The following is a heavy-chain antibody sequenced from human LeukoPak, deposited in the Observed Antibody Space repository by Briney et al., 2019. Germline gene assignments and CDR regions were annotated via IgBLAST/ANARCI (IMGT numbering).Heavy chain of an antibody. D-gene: IGHD1-26*01. V-gene: IGHV3-23*01. CDR3: AKVWGSYSTGYFDY. J-gene: IGHJ4*02. CDR1: RFTFSSYA. CDR2: ISGSGGSI. Sequence: PGGSLRLSCAASRFTFSSYAMNWVRQAPGKGLEWVSAISGSGGSIYYTDSVKGRFTISGDNSKNTLYLQMNSLRAEDTAVYYCAKVWGSYSTGYFDYWGQGTLVTVSS.